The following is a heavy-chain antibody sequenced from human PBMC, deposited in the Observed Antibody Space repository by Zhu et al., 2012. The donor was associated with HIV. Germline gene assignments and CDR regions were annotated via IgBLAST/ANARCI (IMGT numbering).Heavy chain of an antibody. J-gene: IGHJ4*02. D-gene: IGHD3-10*01. CDR1: GYSISSGYY. Sequence: QVQLQESGPGLVKPSETLSLTCAVSGYSISSGYYWGWIRQPPGKGLEWIGSIYHSGSTYYNPSLKSRVTISVDTSKNQFSLKLSSVTAADTAVYYCARLCRFGEPDLDYWGQGTLATVSS. V-gene: IGHV4-38-2*01. CDR2: IYHSGST. CDR3: ARLCRFGEPDLDY.